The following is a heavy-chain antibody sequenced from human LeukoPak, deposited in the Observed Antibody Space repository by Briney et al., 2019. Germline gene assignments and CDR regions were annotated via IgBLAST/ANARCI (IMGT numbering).Heavy chain of an antibody. Sequence: ASVKVSCKASGYTFTGYYMHWVRQAPGQELEWMGWINPNSGGTNYAQKFQGRVTMTRDTSISTAYMELSRLRSDDTAVYYCARVKEYSSFQADMGYWGQGTLVTVSS. D-gene: IGHD6-6*01. CDR1: GYTFTGYY. CDR2: INPNSGGT. J-gene: IGHJ4*02. V-gene: IGHV1-2*02. CDR3: ARVKEYSSFQADMGY.